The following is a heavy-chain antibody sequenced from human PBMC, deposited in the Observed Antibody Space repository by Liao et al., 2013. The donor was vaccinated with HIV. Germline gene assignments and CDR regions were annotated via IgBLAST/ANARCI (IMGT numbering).Heavy chain of an antibody. V-gene: IGHV4-34*01. CDR3: ARGRGTSAFDI. J-gene: IGHJ3*02. Sequence: QVQLQQWGAGLLKPSETLSLTCAVYGGSFSDYYWSWIRQSPGKGLEWIGEIDHSGSSNYNPSLKSRVTISVDTSKNQFSLRLSSVTAADTAVYYCARGRGTSAFDIWGQRDKWSPSLQ. D-gene: IGHD1-1*01. CDR2: IDHSGSS. CDR1: GGSFSDYY.